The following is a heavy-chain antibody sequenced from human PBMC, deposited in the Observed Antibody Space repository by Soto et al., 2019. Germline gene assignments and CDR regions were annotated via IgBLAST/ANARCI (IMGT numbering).Heavy chain of an antibody. CDR1: GGSIGSYY. CDR3: ARGGWRQIYY. J-gene: IGHJ4*02. D-gene: IGHD3-3*01. V-gene: IGHV4-59*08. Sequence: QVQLQESGPGLVKPSETLSLTCSVSGGSIGSYYWSWIRQPPGKGLEWIGYIYYSGSTNYNPSLKSRVTLPVDTSKNQFYLKLSSVPAADTAVYYCARGGWRQIYYRGQGTLVTVSS. CDR2: IYYSGST.